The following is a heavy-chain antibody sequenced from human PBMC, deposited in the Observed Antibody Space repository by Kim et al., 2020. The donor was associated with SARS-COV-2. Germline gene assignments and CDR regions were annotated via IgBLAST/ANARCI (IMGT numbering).Heavy chain of an antibody. CDR3: AADYVWGSYRD. CDR2: ISSSGSTI. J-gene: IGHJ3*01. Sequence: GGSLRLSCAASGFTFSSYEMNWVRQAPGKGLEWVSYISSSGSTIYYADSVKGRFTISRDNAKNSLYLQMNSLRAEDTAVYYCAADYVWGSYRDWGQGTMVTVSS. D-gene: IGHD3-16*02. CDR1: GFTFSSYE. V-gene: IGHV3-48*03.